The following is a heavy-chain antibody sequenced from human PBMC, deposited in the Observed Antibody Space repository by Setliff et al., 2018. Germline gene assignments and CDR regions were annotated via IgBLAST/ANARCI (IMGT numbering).Heavy chain of an antibody. V-gene: IGHV3-7*03. CDR2: INQDGSGK. CDR1: GFTFSSYW. D-gene: IGHD3-9*01. Sequence: GGSLRLSCATSGFTFSSYWMSWVRQAPGKGLEWVGNINQDGSGKYYVDSVKGRFTISRDNAKNSLYVQMNSLRAEDTALYHCVLFGDRDTFDWLLYTPDAFDIWGQGTMVTVSS. CDR3: VLFGDRDTFDWLLYTPDAFDI. J-gene: IGHJ3*02.